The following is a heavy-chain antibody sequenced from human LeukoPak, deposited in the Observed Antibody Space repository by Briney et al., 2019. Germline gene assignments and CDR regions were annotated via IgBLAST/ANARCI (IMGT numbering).Heavy chain of an antibody. Sequence: ASVKVSCKASGGTFSSYAISWVRQAPGQGLEWMGGIIPIFGTANYAQKFQGRVTITADESTSTAYMELSSLRSEDTAVYYCARVLFGSSWFNPFDYWGQGTLVTVSS. CDR2: IIPIFGTA. V-gene: IGHV1-69*13. D-gene: IGHD6-13*01. CDR3: ARVLFGSSWFNPFDY. CDR1: GGTFSSYA. J-gene: IGHJ4*02.